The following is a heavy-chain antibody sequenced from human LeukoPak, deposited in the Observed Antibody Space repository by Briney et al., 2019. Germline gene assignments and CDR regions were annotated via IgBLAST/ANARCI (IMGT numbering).Heavy chain of an antibody. CDR1: GFTFSDYY. J-gene: IGHJ4*02. D-gene: IGHD3-22*01. CDR2: ISSSGSTI. Sequence: GGSLRLSCAASGFTFSDYYMSWIRQAPGKGLEWVSYISSSGSTIYYADSVKGRFTISRDNAKNSLYLQMNSLRAEDTAVYYCARDLSGGYDSSGYGAHWGQGTLVTVSS. V-gene: IGHV3-11*01. CDR3: ARDLSGGYDSSGYGAH.